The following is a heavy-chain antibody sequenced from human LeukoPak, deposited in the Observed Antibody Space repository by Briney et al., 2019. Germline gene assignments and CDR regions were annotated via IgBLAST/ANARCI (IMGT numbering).Heavy chain of an antibody. V-gene: IGHV3-21*01. CDR3: AREDGSGSPNWFDP. CDR2: ISSSSSYI. J-gene: IGHJ5*02. D-gene: IGHD3-10*01. CDR1: GFTFSSYS. Sequence: GGSLRLSCAASGFTFSSYSMNWVRQAPGKGLEWVSSISSSSSYIYYADSVKGRFTISRDNAKNSLYLQMNSLRAEDTAVCYCAREDGSGSPNWFDPWGQGTLVTVSS.